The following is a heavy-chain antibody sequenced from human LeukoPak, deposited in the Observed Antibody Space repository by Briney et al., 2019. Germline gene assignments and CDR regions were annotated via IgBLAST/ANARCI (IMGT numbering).Heavy chain of an antibody. CDR1: GFTFSSYA. D-gene: IGHD6-19*01. V-gene: IGHV3-30-3*01. J-gene: IGHJ4*02. CDR3: AKPRSGWSLWDY. CDR2: ISYDGSNK. Sequence: PGRSLRLSCAASGFTFSSYAMHWVRQAPGKGLEWVAVISYDGSNKYYADSVKGRFTISRDNSKNTLYLQMNSLRAEDTAVYYCAKPRSGWSLWDYWGQGTLVTVSS.